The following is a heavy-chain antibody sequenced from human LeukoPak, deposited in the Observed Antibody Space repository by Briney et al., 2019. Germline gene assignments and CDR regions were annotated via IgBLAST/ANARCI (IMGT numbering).Heavy chain of an antibody. D-gene: IGHD6-19*01. CDR1: VGSISIYY. J-gene: IGHJ4*02. Sequence: SETLSLTCTVSVGSISIYYWSWIRQPPGKGLEWIGRIQTSGSTNYNPSLKSRVTISVDKSKNQFSLKLSSVTAADTAVYYCASDAASGWYFWGQGTLVTVSS. CDR3: ASDAASGWYF. CDR2: IQTSGST. V-gene: IGHV4-4*07.